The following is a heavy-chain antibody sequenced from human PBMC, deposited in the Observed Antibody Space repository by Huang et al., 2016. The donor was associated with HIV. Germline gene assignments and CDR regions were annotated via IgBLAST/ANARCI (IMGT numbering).Heavy chain of an antibody. D-gene: IGHD3-10*01. CDR3: ARGMVRGVTLNWFDP. CDR2: IYSGGST. CDR1: GFTVSSNY. V-gene: IGHV3-53*02. Sequence: EVQLVETGGGLIQPGGSLRLSCAASGFTVSSNYMSWVRQAPVKGLEWVEVIYSGGSTYYADAVKGRFTITRDNSKNTRYLQMNSLRAEDTAVYYCARGMVRGVTLNWFDPWGQGTLVTVSS. J-gene: IGHJ5*02.